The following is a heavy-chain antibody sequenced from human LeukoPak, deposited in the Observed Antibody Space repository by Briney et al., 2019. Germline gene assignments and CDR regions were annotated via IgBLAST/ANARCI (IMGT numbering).Heavy chain of an antibody. CDR1: GGSFSGYY. Sequence: PSETLSLTCAVYGGSFSGYYWSWIRQPPGKGLEWIGEINHSGSTNYNPSLKSRVTISVDTSKNQFSLKLSSVTAADTAVYYCARLVPGYDFWSGYAEPHWFDPWGQGTLVTVSS. V-gene: IGHV4-34*01. CDR2: INHSGST. CDR3: ARLVPGYDFWSGYAEPHWFDP. D-gene: IGHD3-3*01. J-gene: IGHJ5*02.